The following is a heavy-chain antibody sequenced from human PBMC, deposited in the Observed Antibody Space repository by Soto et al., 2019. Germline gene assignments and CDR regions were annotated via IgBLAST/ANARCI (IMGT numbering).Heavy chain of an antibody. CDR3: AKDRSGGSAYGMDV. V-gene: IGHV3-30*18. Sequence: QVQLVESGGGVVQPGRSLRLSCAASGFTFSSYGMHWVRQAPVKGLEWVAVISYDGSNKYYADSVKGRFTISRDNSKNTLYLQMNSLRAEDTAVYYCAKDRSGGSAYGMDVWGQGTTVTVSS. J-gene: IGHJ6*02. CDR2: ISYDGSNK. CDR1: GFTFSSYG. D-gene: IGHD3-10*01.